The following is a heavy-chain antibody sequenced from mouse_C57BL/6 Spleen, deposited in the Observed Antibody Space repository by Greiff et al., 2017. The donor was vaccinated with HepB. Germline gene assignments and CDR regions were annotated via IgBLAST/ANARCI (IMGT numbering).Heavy chain of an antibody. D-gene: IGHD1-1*01. CDR2: ISSGGSYT. J-gene: IGHJ1*03. CDR3: ARPFITTVVATGYFDV. Sequence: EVHLVESGGDLVKPGGSLKLSCAASGFTFSSYGMSWVRQTPDKRLEWVATISSGGSYTYYPDSVKGRFTISRDNAKNTLYLQMSSLKSEDTAMYYCARPFITTVVATGYFDVWGTGTTVTVSS. CDR1: GFTFSSYG. V-gene: IGHV5-6*01.